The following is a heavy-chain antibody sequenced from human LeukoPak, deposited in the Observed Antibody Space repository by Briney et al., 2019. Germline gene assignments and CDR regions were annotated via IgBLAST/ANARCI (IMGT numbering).Heavy chain of an antibody. Sequence: GGSLRLSCAVSGITLSNYGMSWVRQAPGKGLEWVAGISGSGGGTKYADSVKGRFTISRDNSKNTLFLQMTSLRPDDTAVYFCAKRGVVIRVILVGFHKEANYFESWGRGALVTVSS. CDR1: GITLSNYG. CDR2: ISGSGGGT. D-gene: IGHD3-22*01. CDR3: AKRGVVIRVILVGFHKEANYFES. V-gene: IGHV3-23*01. J-gene: IGHJ4*02.